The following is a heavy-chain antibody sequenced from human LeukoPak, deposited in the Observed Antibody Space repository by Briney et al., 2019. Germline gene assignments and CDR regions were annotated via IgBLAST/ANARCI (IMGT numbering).Heavy chain of an antibody. CDR1: GGTFSSYA. Sequence: SVKVSCKASGGTFSSYAISWVRQAPGQGLEWMGRVIPILGIANYAQKFQGRVTITADKSTSTAYMELSSLRSEDTAVYYCARDGMNIVVVPAAIGAFDIWGQGTMVTVSS. CDR2: VIPILGIA. V-gene: IGHV1-69*04. CDR3: ARDGMNIVVVPAAIGAFDI. J-gene: IGHJ3*02. D-gene: IGHD2-2*01.